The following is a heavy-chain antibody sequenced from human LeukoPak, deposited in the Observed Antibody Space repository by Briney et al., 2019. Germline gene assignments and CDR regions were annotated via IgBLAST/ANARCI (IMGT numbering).Heavy chain of an antibody. CDR2: MNPNSGRT. D-gene: IGHD6-6*01. CDR1: GYTLTSYD. CDR3: ARVVAARQYYFDY. J-gene: IGHJ4*02. Sequence: ASVKVSCKASGYTLTSYDINWVRQATGQGLEWMGWMNPNSGRTGYAQNFQGRITITRNTSISTAYMELSSLRSEDTAVYYCARVVAARQYYFDYWGQGTLVTVSS. V-gene: IGHV1-8*01.